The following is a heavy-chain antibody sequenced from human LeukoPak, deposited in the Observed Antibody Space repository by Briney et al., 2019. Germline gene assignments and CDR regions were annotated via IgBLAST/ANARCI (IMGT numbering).Heavy chain of an antibody. CDR3: ARGPGNDAFDI. CDR1: GGSISSYY. CDR2: ISTSGTT. V-gene: IGHV4-4*07. J-gene: IGHJ3*02. Sequence: PSETLSLTCTVSGGSISSYYWSWIRQPAGKGLEWIGRISTSGTTNYNPSFKSLVTISVDTSKNQFSLKLSSVTAADTAVYYCARGPGNDAFDIWGQGTMVTVSS.